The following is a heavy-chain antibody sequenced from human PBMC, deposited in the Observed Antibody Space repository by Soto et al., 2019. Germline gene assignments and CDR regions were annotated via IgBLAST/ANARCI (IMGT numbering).Heavy chain of an antibody. D-gene: IGHD3-22*01. CDR1: GGTFSTYS. CDR2: VIPYCGTA. V-gene: IGHV1-69*01. J-gene: IGHJ6*02. Sequence: EQLVQSGAEVKKPGSSVKVSCAASGGTFSTYSISWVRQAPGHGLEWMGEVIPYCGTANHAKKFQGRVTLTVDASTSTAYMELRSLRSEETALYYFARVRISFRPRGGHYYEDGMDVWGQGTRVTVSS. CDR3: ARVRISFRPRGGHYYEDGMDV.